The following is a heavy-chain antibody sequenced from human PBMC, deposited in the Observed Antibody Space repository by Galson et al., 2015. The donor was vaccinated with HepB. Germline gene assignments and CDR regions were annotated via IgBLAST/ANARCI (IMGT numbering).Heavy chain of an antibody. J-gene: IGHJ4*02. CDR2: ISYDGGNK. Sequence: SLRLSCAAPGFTFSSFGMHWVRQAPGKGLEWLAVISYDGGNKYYADSLKGRFTISRDNSKNTLYLQMNSLRAEDTAVYYCAKVVYQYSWSSVDFWGQGTLVTVSS. CDR3: AKVVYQYSWSSVDF. D-gene: IGHD6-6*01. CDR1: GFTFSSFG. V-gene: IGHV3-30*18.